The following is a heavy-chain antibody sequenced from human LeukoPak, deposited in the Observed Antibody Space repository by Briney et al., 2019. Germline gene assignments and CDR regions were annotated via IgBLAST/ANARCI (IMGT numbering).Heavy chain of an antibody. CDR2: IIPIFGTA. Sequence: SVKVSCKASGGTFSSYAISWVRQAPGQGLEWMGGIIPIFGTANYAQKFQGGVTITADESTSTAYMELSSLRSEDTAVYYCARDGLGYCGGDCYYFDYWGQGTPVTVSS. V-gene: IGHV1-69*01. CDR1: GGTFSSYA. J-gene: IGHJ4*02. CDR3: ARDGLGYCGGDCYYFDY. D-gene: IGHD2-21*01.